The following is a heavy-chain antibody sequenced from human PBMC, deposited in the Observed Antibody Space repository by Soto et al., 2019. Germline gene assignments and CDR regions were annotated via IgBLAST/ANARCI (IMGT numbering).Heavy chain of an antibody. V-gene: IGHV1-8*01. D-gene: IGHD3-3*01. CDR3: ARGITIFGVVIIADRAYYFDY. J-gene: IGHJ4*02. CDR1: GYTFTSYD. Sequence: ASVKVSCKASGYTFTSYDINWVRRATGQGLEWMGWMNPNSGNTGYAQKFQGRVTMTRNTSISTAYMELSSLRSEDTAVYYCARGITIFGVVIIADRAYYFDYWGQGTLVTVSS. CDR2: MNPNSGNT.